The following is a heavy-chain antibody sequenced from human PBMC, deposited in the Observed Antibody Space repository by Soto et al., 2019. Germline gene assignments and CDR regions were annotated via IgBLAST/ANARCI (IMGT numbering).Heavy chain of an antibody. J-gene: IGHJ5*02. Sequence: SXTKSLTCPVYGGSFSGYYWSWIRQNPGKGLEWIGEINHSGSTNYNPSLKSRVTISVDTSKNQFSLKLSSVTAADTAVYYCARDNGGGYNNWFDPWGQGTLVTVSS. CDR1: GGSFSGYY. V-gene: IGHV4-34*01. CDR3: ARDNGGGYNNWFDP. CDR2: INHSGST. D-gene: IGHD2-8*01.